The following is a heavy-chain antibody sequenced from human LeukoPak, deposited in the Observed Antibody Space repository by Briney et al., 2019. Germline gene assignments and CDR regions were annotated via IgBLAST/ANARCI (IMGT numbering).Heavy chain of an antibody. V-gene: IGHV4-39*07. D-gene: IGHD6-6*01. J-gene: IGHJ5*02. Sequence: SETLSLTCTVSGGSISSSSYYWGWIRQPPGKGLEWIGSIYYSGSTYYNPSLKSRVTISVDTSKNHFSLKLSSVTAADTAVYYCARDSSSTLNWFDPWGQGTLVTVSS. CDR2: IYYSGST. CDR3: ARDSSSTLNWFDP. CDR1: GGSISSSSYY.